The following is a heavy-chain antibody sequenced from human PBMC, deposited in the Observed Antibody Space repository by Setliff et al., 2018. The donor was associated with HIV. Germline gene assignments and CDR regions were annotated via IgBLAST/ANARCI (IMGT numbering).Heavy chain of an antibody. J-gene: IGHJ4*02. CDR2: IFYGGSVYGSGRT. D-gene: IGHD4-17*01. V-gene: IGHV4-39*02. Sequence: SETLSLTCTVSGDSISSNNYYWAWIRQPPGKGLEWIGGIFYGGSVYGSGRTFYNPSLKSRVTIAIDTSNNQISLRLSSVTAADTAMYYCVRDDYGYNGKGFDYWGPGTLVTVSS. CDR3: VRDDYGYNGKGFDY. CDR1: GDSISSNNYY.